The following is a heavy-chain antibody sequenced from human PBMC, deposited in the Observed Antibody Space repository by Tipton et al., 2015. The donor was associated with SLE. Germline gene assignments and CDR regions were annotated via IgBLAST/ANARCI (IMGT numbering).Heavy chain of an antibody. CDR3: ARELFRASGDYVAYFDY. CDR2: INDSGST. Sequence: GLVKPSETLSLTCAVYGGSFSGYYWSWIRQPPGKGLEWIGEINDSGSTNYNPSLKSRVTVSVDTSKNQFSLKLSSVTAADTAVYYCARELFRASGDYVAYFDYWGQGTLVTVSS. D-gene: IGHD4-17*01. V-gene: IGHV4-34*01. CDR1: GGSFSGYY. J-gene: IGHJ4*02.